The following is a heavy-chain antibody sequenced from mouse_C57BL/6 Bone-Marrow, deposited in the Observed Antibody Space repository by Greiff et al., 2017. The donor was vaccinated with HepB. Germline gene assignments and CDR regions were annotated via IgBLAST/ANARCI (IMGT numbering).Heavy chain of an antibody. Sequence: QVQLQQPGAELVRPGSSVKLSCKASGYTFTSYWMDWVKQRPGQGLEWIGNIYPSDSETHYNQKFKDKATLTVDKSSSTAYMQLSSLTSEDSAVYYCARLDDGYYEGNAMDYWGQGTSVTVSS. CDR1: GYTFTSYW. D-gene: IGHD2-3*01. CDR3: ARLDDGYYEGNAMDY. J-gene: IGHJ4*01. V-gene: IGHV1-61*01. CDR2: IYPSDSET.